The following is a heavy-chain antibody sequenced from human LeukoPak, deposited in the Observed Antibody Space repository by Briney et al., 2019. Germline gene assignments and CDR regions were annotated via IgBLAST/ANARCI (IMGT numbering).Heavy chain of an antibody. Sequence: ASVKVSCKASGYTFTSYDINWVRQATGQGLEWMGWINPNSGGINYAQKFQGRVTMTRDTSISTAYMELSRLKSDNTAVYYCARGGDSGWYLDYWGQGTLVTVSS. J-gene: IGHJ4*02. CDR2: INPNSGGI. D-gene: IGHD6-19*01. V-gene: IGHV1-2*02. CDR1: GYTFTSYD. CDR3: ARGGDSGWYLDY.